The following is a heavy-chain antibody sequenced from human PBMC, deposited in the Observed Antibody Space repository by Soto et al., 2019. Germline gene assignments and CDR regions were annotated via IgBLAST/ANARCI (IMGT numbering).Heavy chain of an antibody. V-gene: IGHV3-64*01. J-gene: IGHJ2*01. CDR3: ARGGSSSYWYFDL. Sequence: EVQLVESGGGLVQPGGSLRLSCAASGFTFSSYVMHWVRQAPGKGLEFVSTINDNGGSTYYAKSVQGRFTIPRDNSKNKLYLQVGSLRAEDMAVYYCARGGSSSYWYFDLWGRGTLVTVSS. D-gene: IGHD1-26*01. CDR1: GFTFSSYV. CDR2: INDNGGST.